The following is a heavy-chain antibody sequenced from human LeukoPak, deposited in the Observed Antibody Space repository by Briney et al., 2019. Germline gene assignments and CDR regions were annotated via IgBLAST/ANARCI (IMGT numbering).Heavy chain of an antibody. J-gene: IGHJ6*03. Sequence: GSLRLSCAASGFTFGSYAMSWIRQTPGKGLEWIGHIYYSGTTYYNPSLESRITISIDTSKNQFSLKLRSVTPADTAIYYCARYEEFGRNNHYLDVWGKGTTVIVSS. CDR3: ARYEEFGRNNHYLDV. CDR2: IYYSGTT. D-gene: IGHD1/OR15-1a*01. CDR1: GFTFGSYA. V-gene: IGHV4-59*01.